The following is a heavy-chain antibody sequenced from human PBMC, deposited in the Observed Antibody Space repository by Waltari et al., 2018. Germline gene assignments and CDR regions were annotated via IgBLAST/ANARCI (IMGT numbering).Heavy chain of an antibody. CDR3: ARDCSGGSCYSVEY. J-gene: IGHJ4*02. CDR2: IYSGGST. D-gene: IGHD2-15*01. V-gene: IGHV3-53*01. Sequence: EVQLVESGGGLIQPGGSLRLSCAASGFTVSSNYMSWVRQAPGKGLEWVSVIYSGGSTYYADSVEGRFTISRDNSKNTLYLQMNSRRAEDTAVYYCARDCSGGSCYSVEYWGQGTLVTVSS. CDR1: GFTVSSNY.